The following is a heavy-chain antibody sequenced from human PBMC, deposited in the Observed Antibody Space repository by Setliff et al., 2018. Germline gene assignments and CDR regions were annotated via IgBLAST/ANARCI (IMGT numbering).Heavy chain of an antibody. J-gene: IGHJ3*02. V-gene: IGHV3-7*01. Sequence: GESLKISCAASGFTFTTYYMGWVRQAPGKGLEWVANINQDGSEKYYVDSVKGRFTISRDNAKNAVYLQMNSLRAEDTAVYYCTRDWGEAGSTNAFDIWGQGTVVTVSS. D-gene: IGHD1-26*01. CDR3: TRDWGEAGSTNAFDI. CDR1: GFTFTTYY. CDR2: INQDGSEK.